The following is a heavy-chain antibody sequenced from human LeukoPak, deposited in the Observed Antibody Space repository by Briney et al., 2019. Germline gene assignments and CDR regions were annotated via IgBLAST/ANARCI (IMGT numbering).Heavy chain of an antibody. D-gene: IGHD1-1*01. CDR2: INPNSGGT. Sequence: ASVKVSCKASGYTFTGYYMHWVRQAPGQGLEWMGWINPNSGGTNYAQKLQGRVTMTTDTSTSTAYMELRSLRSDDTAVYYCARESTTGTTDAFDIWGQGTMVTVSS. J-gene: IGHJ3*02. V-gene: IGHV1-2*02. CDR1: GYTFTGYY. CDR3: ARESTTGTTDAFDI.